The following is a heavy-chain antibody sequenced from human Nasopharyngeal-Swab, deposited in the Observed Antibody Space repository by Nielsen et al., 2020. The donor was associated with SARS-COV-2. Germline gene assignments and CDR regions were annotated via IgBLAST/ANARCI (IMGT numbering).Heavy chain of an antibody. D-gene: IGHD2-2*01. CDR1: GYTFTSYD. V-gene: IGHV1-8*01. Sequence: ASVKVSCKASGYTFTSYDINWVRQATGQGLEWMGWMNPNSGNTGYAQKFQGRVTMTRNTSISPAYMELSSLRSEDTAVYYCARRRVPAATNWFDPWGQGTLVTVSS. CDR2: MNPNSGNT. J-gene: IGHJ5*02. CDR3: ARRRVPAATNWFDP.